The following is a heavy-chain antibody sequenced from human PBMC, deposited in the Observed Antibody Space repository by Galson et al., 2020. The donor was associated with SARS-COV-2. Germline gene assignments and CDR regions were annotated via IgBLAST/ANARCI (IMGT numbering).Heavy chain of an antibody. CDR2: MNPNSGNT. Sequence: ASVTVSCKASGYTFTSYDINWVRQATGQGLEWMGWMNPNSGNTGYAQKFQGRVTITRNTSISTAYMELSSLRSEDTAVYYCARVRDYYDSSGYCYVSDAFDIWGQGTMVTVSS. V-gene: IGHV1-8*03. CDR3: ARVRDYYDSSGYCYVSDAFDI. J-gene: IGHJ3*02. CDR1: GYTFTSYD. D-gene: IGHD3-22*01.